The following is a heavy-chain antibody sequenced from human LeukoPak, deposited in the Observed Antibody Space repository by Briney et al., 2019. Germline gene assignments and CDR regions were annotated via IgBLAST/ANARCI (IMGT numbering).Heavy chain of an antibody. J-gene: IGHJ6*03. V-gene: IGHV4-61*02. CDR2: LHTSGST. Sequence: PSETLSLTCTVSGGSLNTDNFYWRWVRQPAGTGLEWIGRLHTSGSTNYNPPLKSRVTISVDMSKKQFSLKLNSVTAADTAVYYCARGRDGYYMDVWGQGTTVAVSS. D-gene: IGHD5-24*01. CDR3: ARGRDGYYMDV. CDR1: GGSLNTDNFY.